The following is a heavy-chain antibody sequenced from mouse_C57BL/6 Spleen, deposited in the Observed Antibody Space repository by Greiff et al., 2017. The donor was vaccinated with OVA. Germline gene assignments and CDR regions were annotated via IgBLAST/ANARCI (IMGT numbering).Heavy chain of an antibody. J-gene: IGHJ4*01. D-gene: IGHD2-3*01. V-gene: IGHV5-4*01. CDR3: ARDRADGYFYAMDY. Sequence: EVHLVESGGGLVKPGGSLKLSCAASGFTFSSYAMSWVRQTPEKRLEWVATISDGGSYTYYPDNVKGRFTISRDNAKNNLYLQMSHLKSEDTAMYYCARDRADGYFYAMDYWGQGTSVTVSS. CDR1: GFTFSSYA. CDR2: ISDGGSYT.